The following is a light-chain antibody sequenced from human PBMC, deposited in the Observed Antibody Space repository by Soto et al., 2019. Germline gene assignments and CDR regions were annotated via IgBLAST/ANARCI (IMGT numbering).Light chain of an antibody. V-gene: IGKV3-11*01. J-gene: IGKJ4*01. CDR1: QSVSSN. Sequence: EIVLTQSPATLSLSPGERATLSCRASQSVSSNLAWYQQKPGQAPRLLIYGASTRATGIPARFSGSGSGTGFTLTISSLEPEDFAVYYCQQRGNWPLTFGGGTKVDIK. CDR2: GAS. CDR3: QQRGNWPLT.